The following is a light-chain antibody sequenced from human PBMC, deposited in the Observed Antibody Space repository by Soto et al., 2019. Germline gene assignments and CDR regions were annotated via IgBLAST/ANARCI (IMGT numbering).Light chain of an antibody. CDR2: GAS. Sequence: EIIMTHSPSTLSVSPWERATLSCRASQSVSSNLAWYQRKPGQAPRLLIYGASTRATGIPARFSGSGSGTEFTLTISSLQSEDFAVYYCQQYNNWPQTFGQGTKVDIK. J-gene: IGKJ1*01. CDR3: QQYNNWPQT. CDR1: QSVSSN. V-gene: IGKV3-15*01.